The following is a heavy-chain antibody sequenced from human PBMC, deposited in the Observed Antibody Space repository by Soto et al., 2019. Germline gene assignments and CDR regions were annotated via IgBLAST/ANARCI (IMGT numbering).Heavy chain of an antibody. CDR1: GYTFTNFG. D-gene: IGHD1-26*01. Sequence: QVQLVQSGAEVKKPGASVRVSCKVSGYTFTNFGVSWVRQAPGQGLEWMGWISGYNGNTDYAQKFEGRVTMTTDTXXSTAYMELRSLTSDDTAIYYCARGGSYHATVDYWGQGTLVTVSS. J-gene: IGHJ4*02. CDR2: ISGYNGNT. V-gene: IGHV1-18*04. CDR3: ARGGSYHATVDY.